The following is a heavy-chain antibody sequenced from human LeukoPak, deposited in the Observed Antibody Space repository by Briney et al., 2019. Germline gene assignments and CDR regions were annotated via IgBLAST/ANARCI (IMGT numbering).Heavy chain of an antibody. D-gene: IGHD5-18*01. V-gene: IGHV4-38-2*01. CDR1: GYSISSGYY. CDR2: IYHSGST. J-gene: IGHJ6*02. Sequence: SETLSLTCAVSGYSISSGYYRGWIRQPPGKGLEWIGSIYHSGSTYYNPYLQSRVTISVDTSKNQFSLKLSSVTAADTALYYCARAVRNTAMVYYYNGMDVWGQGTTVTVSS. CDR3: ARAVRNTAMVYYYNGMDV.